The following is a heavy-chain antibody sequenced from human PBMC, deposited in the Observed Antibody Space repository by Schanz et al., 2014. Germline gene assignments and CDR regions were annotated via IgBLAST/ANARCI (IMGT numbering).Heavy chain of an antibody. CDR3: ARGLIVGDGQHFYFSYGLDV. D-gene: IGHD1-26*01. J-gene: IGHJ6*02. Sequence: EVQLVESGGGLVQPGGSVRLSCAASGFTFSGYWMSWVRQAPGKGPEWLAIIRPDGSDQHYVDSVKGRFTISRDNIASSLFLQMNSLRAEDSAVYYCARGLIVGDGQHFYFSYGLDVWGQGTTVTVSS. CDR2: IRPDGSDQ. CDR1: GFTFSGYW. V-gene: IGHV3-7*01.